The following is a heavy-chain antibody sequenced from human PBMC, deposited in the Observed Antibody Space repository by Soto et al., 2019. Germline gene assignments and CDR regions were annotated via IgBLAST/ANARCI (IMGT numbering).Heavy chain of an antibody. V-gene: IGHV1-46*01. J-gene: IGHJ3*02. D-gene: IGHD5-12*01. CDR2: INPSGGSA. CDR3: ARVQYSVYDFKIAYDI. Sequence: ASVKVPCKASGYTFTSYYMHWVRQSPGQRLEWMGIINPSGGSAKYAQKFQGRVTMTRDTSTSTVHMDLSSLRSEDTAVYFCARVQYSVYDFKIAYDIWGQGTKVTVSS. CDR1: GYTFTSYY.